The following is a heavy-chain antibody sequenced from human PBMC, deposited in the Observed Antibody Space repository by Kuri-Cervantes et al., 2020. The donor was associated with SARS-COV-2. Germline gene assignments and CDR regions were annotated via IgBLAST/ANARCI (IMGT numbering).Heavy chain of an antibody. Sequence: ASVKVSCKASGGTFSSYTVSWVRQAPGQGLEWMGWINPNSGGTNYAQKFQGRVTITRDTSASTAYMQLSSLRSEDRAVYYCARELRFLDPLYFDYWGQGTLVTVSS. D-gene: IGHD3-3*01. V-gene: IGHV1-2*02. CDR2: INPNSGGT. CDR3: ARELRFLDPLYFDY. CDR1: GGTFSSYT. J-gene: IGHJ4*02.